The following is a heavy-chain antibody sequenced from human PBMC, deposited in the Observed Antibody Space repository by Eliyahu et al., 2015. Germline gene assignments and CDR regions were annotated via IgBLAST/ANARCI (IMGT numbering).Heavy chain of an antibody. Sequence: QVQLQESGPGLVKPSETLSLTCTVPGGSVSSXSYYWSWIRQPPGKGLEWIGYIYYSGSTNYNPSLKSRVTISVDTSKNQFSLKLSSVTAADTAVYYCARVSVRGYYSGGSCLVGPFDIWGQGTMVTVSS. D-gene: IGHD2-15*01. CDR3: ARVSVRGYYSGGSCLVGPFDI. CDR2: IYYSGST. J-gene: IGHJ3*02. V-gene: IGHV4-61*01. CDR1: GGSVSSXSYY.